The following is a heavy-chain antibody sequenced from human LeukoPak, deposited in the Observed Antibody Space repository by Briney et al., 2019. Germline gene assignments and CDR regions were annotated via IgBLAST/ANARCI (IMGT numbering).Heavy chain of an antibody. Sequence: PSETLSLTCTVSGGSINGGNYYWTWIRQPAGKGLEWIGRISPSGSTNYNPSLTSRVTISVDTSKNQFSLKLSSVTAADTAVYYCARGGGGGGDYYMDVWGKGTTVTVSS. V-gene: IGHV4-61*02. D-gene: IGHD3-16*01. J-gene: IGHJ6*03. CDR3: ARGGGGGGDYYMDV. CDR2: ISPSGST. CDR1: GGSINGGNYY.